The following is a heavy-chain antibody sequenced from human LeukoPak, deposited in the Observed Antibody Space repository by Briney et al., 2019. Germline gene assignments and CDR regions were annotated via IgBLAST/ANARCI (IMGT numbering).Heavy chain of an antibody. CDR1: GFTFSNAW. CDR3: TAGTGRSDFDY. CDR2: IKRKGDDGTI. D-gene: IGHD3/OR15-3a*01. V-gene: IGHV3-15*01. J-gene: IGHJ4*02. Sequence: GGSLRLSCAASGFTFSNAWMSWVRQAPGRGLEWVGRIKRKGDDGTIDYAAPVKGRLSISRDDSKKTLYLQMKRLKSEDTAVYYCTAGTGRSDFDYWGQGTLVTVSS.